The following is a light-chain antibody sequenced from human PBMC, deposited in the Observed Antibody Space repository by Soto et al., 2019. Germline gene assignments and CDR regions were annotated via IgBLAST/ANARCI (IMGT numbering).Light chain of an antibody. J-gene: IGKJ1*01. CDR2: GAS. Sequence: VLTQSPGTLSLPRGERAILSCMSSQSVITQLAWYQQNPAQAPRPIIHGASSRATGVPDRITGSGSGTDFTLSISRLEPEDFAVYYCQQYGGSTRTFGQGTKVDIK. CDR1: QSVITQ. CDR3: QQYGGSTRT. V-gene: IGKV3-20*01.